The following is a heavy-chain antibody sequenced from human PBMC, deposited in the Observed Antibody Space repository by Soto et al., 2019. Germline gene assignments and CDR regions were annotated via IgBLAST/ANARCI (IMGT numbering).Heavy chain of an antibody. Sequence: SETLSLTCAVYGGSFSGYYWSWIHQPPGKGLEWIGEINHSGSTNYNPSLKSRVTISVDTSKNQFSLKLTSVTAADTAVYYCAREGGSYDSGGYLIRGAFDIWGQGTMVTVSS. J-gene: IGHJ3*02. CDR2: INHSGST. CDR1: GGSFSGYY. V-gene: IGHV4-34*01. CDR3: AREGGSYDSGGYLIRGAFDI. D-gene: IGHD3-22*01.